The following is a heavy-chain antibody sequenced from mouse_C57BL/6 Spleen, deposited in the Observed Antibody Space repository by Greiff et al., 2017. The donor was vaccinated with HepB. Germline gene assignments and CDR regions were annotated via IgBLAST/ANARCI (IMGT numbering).Heavy chain of an antibody. Sequence: QVQLKESGAELARPGASVKLSCKASGYTFTSYGISWVKQRTGQGLEWIGEIYPRSGNTYYNEKFKGKATLTADKSSSTAYMELRSLTSEDSAVYFCARSYYGSDDYWGQGTTLTVSS. J-gene: IGHJ2*01. D-gene: IGHD1-1*01. CDR1: GYTFTSYG. CDR3: ARSYYGSDDY. V-gene: IGHV1-81*01. CDR2: IYPRSGNT.